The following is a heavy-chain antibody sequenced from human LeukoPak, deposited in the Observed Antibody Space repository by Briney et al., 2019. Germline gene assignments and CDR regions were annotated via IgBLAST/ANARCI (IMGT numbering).Heavy chain of an antibody. J-gene: IGHJ5*02. V-gene: IGHV4-61*05. CDR1: GGSISSSSYY. Sequence: SETLSLTCTVSGGSISSSSYYWSWIRQPPGKGLEWIGYIYYSGSTNYNPSLKSRVTISVDTSKNQFSLKLSSVTAADTAVYYCARLPFYSSGWYWFDPWGQGTLVTVSS. CDR3: ARLPFYSSGWYWFDP. CDR2: IYYSGST. D-gene: IGHD6-19*01.